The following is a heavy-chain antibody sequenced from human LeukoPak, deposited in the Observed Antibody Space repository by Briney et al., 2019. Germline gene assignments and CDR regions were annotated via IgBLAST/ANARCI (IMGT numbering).Heavy chain of an antibody. CDR2: IYYSGST. CDR1: GGSISSGDYY. CDR3: ARDNSSGWPNWFDP. V-gene: IGHV4-30-4*08. J-gene: IGHJ5*02. Sequence: PSETLSLTCTVSGGSISSGDYYWSWIRQPPGKGLEWIGYIYYSGSTYYNPSLKSRVTISVDTSKNQFSLKLSSVTAADTAVYYCARDNSSGWPNWFDPWGQGTLVTVSS. D-gene: IGHD6-19*01.